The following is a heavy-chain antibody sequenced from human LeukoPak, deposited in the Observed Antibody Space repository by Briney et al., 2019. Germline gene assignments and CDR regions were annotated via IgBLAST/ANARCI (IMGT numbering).Heavy chain of an antibody. CDR1: GDSFSSNSVT. Sequence: SQTLSLTCAISGDSFSSNSVTWNWIRQSPSRGLEWLGRTYYRSTWYNDYAVSVRGRITVNPDTSRNQFSLHLNSVTPEDTAVYYCARRLTQYDCFDPWGQGILVTVSS. V-gene: IGHV6-1*01. J-gene: IGHJ5*02. D-gene: IGHD2-2*01. CDR2: TYYRSTWYN. CDR3: ARRLTQYDCFDP.